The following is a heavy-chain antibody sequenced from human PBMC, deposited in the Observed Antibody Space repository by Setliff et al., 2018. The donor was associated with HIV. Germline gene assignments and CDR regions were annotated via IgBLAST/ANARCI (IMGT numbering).Heavy chain of an antibody. D-gene: IGHD6-13*01. CDR2: IFYSGHT. J-gene: IGHJ4*02. Sequence: PSETLSLTCTVSGGSISSSSYYWGWIRQPPGKGLEWIGNIFYSGHTYYNPSLRSRATISVDTSKDQFSLNLRSVTAADTAVYYCARSPAAEGYWGQGTLVTVSS. V-gene: IGHV4-39*01. CDR3: ARSPAAEGY. CDR1: GGSISSSSYY.